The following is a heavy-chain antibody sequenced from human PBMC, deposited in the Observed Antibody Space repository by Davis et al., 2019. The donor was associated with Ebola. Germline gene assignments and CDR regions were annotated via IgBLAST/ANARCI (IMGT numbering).Heavy chain of an antibody. CDR1: GYSFTSYW. J-gene: IGHJ4*02. V-gene: IGHV5-10-1*01. CDR2: IDPSDSYT. D-gene: IGHD5-18*01. Sequence: KVSCKGSGYSFTSYWISWVRQLLGKGLEWMGRIDPSDSYTNYSPSFQGHVTISADKSISTAYLQWSSLKASDTAMYYCARHKGEYSYGYFDYWGQGTLVTVSS. CDR3: ARHKGEYSYGYFDY.